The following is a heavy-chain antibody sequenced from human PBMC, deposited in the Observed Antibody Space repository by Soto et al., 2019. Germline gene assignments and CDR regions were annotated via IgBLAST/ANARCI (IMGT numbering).Heavy chain of an antibody. Sequence: GGSLILSCAASGFTFLDYYMSWIRQAPGKGLEWVSHISRGGSEKYHADSVKGRFTISRDNAKKSLYLQMNSLRAEDTAVYYCARDLGGYCSSTSCLDAFDIWGQGTMVTVSS. CDR2: ISRGGSEK. D-gene: IGHD2-2*01. J-gene: IGHJ3*02. V-gene: IGHV3-11*01. CDR3: ARDLGGYCSSTSCLDAFDI. CDR1: GFTFLDYY.